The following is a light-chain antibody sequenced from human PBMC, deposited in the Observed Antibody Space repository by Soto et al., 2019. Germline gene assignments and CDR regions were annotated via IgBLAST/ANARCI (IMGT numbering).Light chain of an antibody. J-gene: IGKJ3*01. CDR2: GAS. Sequence: EIVLTQSPGTLSFSPGERATLTCRAIQSVSSSYLALFQQKPGQAPTLLIYGASSRATGIPDRFSGSGSGTDFTLTISRLEPEDFAVYYCQQYGNAPFTFGPGTKVDIK. CDR1: QSVSSSY. CDR3: QQYGNAPFT. V-gene: IGKV3-20*01.